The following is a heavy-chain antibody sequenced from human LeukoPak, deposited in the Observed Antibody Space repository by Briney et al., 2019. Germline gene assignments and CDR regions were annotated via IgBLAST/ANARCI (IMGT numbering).Heavy chain of an antibody. CDR1: GFTFRSYA. CDR2: FSSGGRT. D-gene: IGHD2/OR15-2a*01. CDR3: ASILYG. Sequence: GGSLRLSCAASGFTFRSYAMSWVRQAPGKGLEWVATFSSGGRTSYADSVKGRFTISRDTSQNTVYLQMNSLRDEDTALYYCASILYGWGQGTLVTVSS. V-gene: IGHV3-53*01. J-gene: IGHJ4*02.